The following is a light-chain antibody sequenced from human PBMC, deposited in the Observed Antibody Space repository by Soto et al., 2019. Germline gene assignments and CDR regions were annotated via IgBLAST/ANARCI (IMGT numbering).Light chain of an antibody. V-gene: IGKV1-39*01. CDR1: LPITTY. CDR3: QQNYNSRWT. Sequence: DIQMTQSPSSLSASVGDRVTITCRASLPITTYLNWFQQKPGKAPKLLIYGASTLQTGVPSRFNGGGSGTDFTLTISTLQPEDSGTYYCQQNYNSRWTFGQGTEIEI. J-gene: IGKJ1*01. CDR2: GAS.